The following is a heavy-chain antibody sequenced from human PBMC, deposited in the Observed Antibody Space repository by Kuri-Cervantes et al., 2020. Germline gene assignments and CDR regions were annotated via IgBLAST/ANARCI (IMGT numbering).Heavy chain of an antibody. V-gene: IGHV1-46*01. D-gene: IGHD3-9*01. CDR1: GYTFTSYY. CDR2: INPSGGST. CDR3: ARMYYDILTGYYSSYYGMDV. J-gene: IGHJ6*02. Sequence: ASVKVSCKASGYTFTSYYMHWVRQAPGQGLEWMGIINPSGGSTSYAQKFQGRVTMTRDTSTSTVYMELSSLRSEDTAVYYCARMYYDILTGYYSSYYGMDVWGQGTTVTVSS.